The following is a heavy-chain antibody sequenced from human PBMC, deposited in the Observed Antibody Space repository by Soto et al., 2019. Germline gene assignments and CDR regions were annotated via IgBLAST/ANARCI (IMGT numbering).Heavy chain of an antibody. Sequence: QLQLQESGPGLVNPSETLSLTCTVSGGSITSRGYYWGWIRQPPGKGLEWIGTIYYSGSTYYNPSLKSRATISVDTSKNQFSLKLSSVTAADTAVYYCATSNWFDPWGQGTLVTVSS. CDR2: IYYSGST. CDR3: ATSNWFDP. J-gene: IGHJ5*02. V-gene: IGHV4-39*01. CDR1: GGSITSRGYY.